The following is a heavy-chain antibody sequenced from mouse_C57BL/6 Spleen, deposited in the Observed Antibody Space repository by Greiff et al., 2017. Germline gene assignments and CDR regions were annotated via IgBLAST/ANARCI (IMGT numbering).Heavy chain of an antibody. D-gene: IGHD2-2*01. CDR2: IDPSDSYT. J-gene: IGHJ2*01. CDR3: ARSEGYDGFDY. V-gene: IGHV1-69*01. CDR1: GYTFTSYW. Sequence: QVHVKQPGAELVMPGASVKLSCKASGYTFTSYWMHWVKQRPGQGLEWIGEIDPSDSYTNYNQKFKGKSTLTVDKSSSTAYMQLSSLTSEDSAVYYCARSEGYDGFDYWGQGTTLTVSS.